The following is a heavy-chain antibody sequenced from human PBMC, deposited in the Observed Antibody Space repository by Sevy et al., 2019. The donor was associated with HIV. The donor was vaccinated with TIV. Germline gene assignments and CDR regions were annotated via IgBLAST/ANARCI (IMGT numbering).Heavy chain of an antibody. V-gene: IGHV3-53*01. CDR3: AREMYYGDYYLHAFDM. D-gene: IGHD4-17*01. J-gene: IGHJ3*02. Sequence: GGSLRLSCAASGFTVSSNYMSWVRQAPGKGLEWVSVIYSGGNTYYAVAVKGRSTTSRDDYKNTVYLQMNSLRAEDTAVYYWAREMYYGDYYLHAFDMWGQGTMVTVSS. CDR2: IYSGGNT. CDR1: GFTVSSNY.